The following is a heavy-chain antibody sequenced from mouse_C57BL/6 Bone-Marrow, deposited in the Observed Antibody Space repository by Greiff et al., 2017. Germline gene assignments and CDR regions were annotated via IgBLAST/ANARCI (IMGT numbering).Heavy chain of an antibody. CDR2: ISNLAYSI. V-gene: IGHV5-15*01. Sequence: EVKLVESGGGLVQPGGSLKLSCAASGFTFSDYGMAWVRQAPRKGPEWVAFISNLAYSIYYADTVTGRFTISSENAKNTLYLEMSSLRSEDTAMYYCARRGQLRPLYYAMDYWGQGTSVTVSS. CDR3: ARRGQLRPLYYAMDY. J-gene: IGHJ4*01. D-gene: IGHD3-2*02. CDR1: GFTFSDYG.